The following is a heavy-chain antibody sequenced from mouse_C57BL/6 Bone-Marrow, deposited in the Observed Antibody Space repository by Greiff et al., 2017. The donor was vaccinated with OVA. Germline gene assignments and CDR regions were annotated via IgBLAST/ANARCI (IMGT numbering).Heavy chain of an antibody. D-gene: IGHD4-1*01. V-gene: IGHV5-6*01. CDR2: ISSGGSYT. Sequence: EVHLVESGGDLVKPGGSLKLSCAASGFTFSSYGMSWVRQTPDKRLEWVATISSGGSYTYYPDSVKGRFTISRDNAKNTLYLQMSSLKSEDTAMYYCARPNWDDFDYWGQGTTLTVSS. CDR1: GFTFSSYG. CDR3: ARPNWDDFDY. J-gene: IGHJ2*01.